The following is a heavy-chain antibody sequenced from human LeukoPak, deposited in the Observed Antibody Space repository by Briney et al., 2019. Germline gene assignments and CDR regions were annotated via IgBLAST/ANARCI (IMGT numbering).Heavy chain of an antibody. CDR2: INHSGST. Sequence: SETLSLTCAVYGGSFSGYYWSWIRQPPGKGLEWIREINHSGSTNYNPSLKSRVTISVDTSKNQFSLKLSSVTAADTAVYYCAKGLIAVAGFDYWGQGTLVTVSS. CDR1: GGSFSGYY. CDR3: AKGLIAVAGFDY. V-gene: IGHV4-34*01. D-gene: IGHD6-19*01. J-gene: IGHJ4*02.